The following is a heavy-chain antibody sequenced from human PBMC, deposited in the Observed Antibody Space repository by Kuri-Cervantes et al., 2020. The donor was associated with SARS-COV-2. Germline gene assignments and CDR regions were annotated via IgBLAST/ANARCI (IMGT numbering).Heavy chain of an antibody. CDR1: GFTFSSYW. J-gene: IGHJ4*02. CDR2: IKQDGCEK. D-gene: IGHD6-6*01. CDR3: ARDPRYSSSWLDY. V-gene: IGHV3-7*01. Sequence: GGSLRLSCAASGFTFSSYWMSWVRQAPGKGLEWVANIKQDGCEKYYVDSVKGRFTISRDNAKNSLYLQMNSLRAEDTAVYYCARDPRYSSSWLDYWGQGTLVTVSS.